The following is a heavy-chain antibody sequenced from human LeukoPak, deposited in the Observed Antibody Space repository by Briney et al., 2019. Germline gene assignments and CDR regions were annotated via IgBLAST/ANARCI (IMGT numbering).Heavy chain of an antibody. J-gene: IGHJ4*02. D-gene: IGHD6-13*01. Sequence: PSETLSLTCTVSGGSISSGGYYCSWIRQHPGKGLEWIGYIYYSGSTYYNPSLKSRVTISVDTSKNQFSLKLSSVTAADTAVYYCARSSWYLEADYWGQGTLVTVSS. CDR3: ARSSWYLEADY. CDR2: IYYSGST. CDR1: GGSISSGGYY. V-gene: IGHV4-31*03.